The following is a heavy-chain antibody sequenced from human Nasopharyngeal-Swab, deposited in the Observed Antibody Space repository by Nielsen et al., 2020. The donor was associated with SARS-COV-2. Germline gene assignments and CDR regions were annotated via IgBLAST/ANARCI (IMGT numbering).Heavy chain of an antibody. D-gene: IGHD6-19*01. CDR2: ISSNGGST. Sequence: GGSLRLSCSASGFTFSSYAMHWVRQAPGKGLEYVSAISSNGGSTYYADSVKGRFTISRDNAKNSLYLQMNSLRAEDTAVYYCASSGLSSGWPLDYWGQGTLVTVSS. CDR1: GFTFSSYA. J-gene: IGHJ4*02. CDR3: ASSGLSSGWPLDY. V-gene: IGHV3-64*04.